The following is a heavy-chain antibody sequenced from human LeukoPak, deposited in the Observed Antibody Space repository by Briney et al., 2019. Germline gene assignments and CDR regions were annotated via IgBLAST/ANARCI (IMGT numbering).Heavy chain of an antibody. D-gene: IGHD3-22*01. CDR1: GYSFTAYY. CDR3: ARDHVKLGSGFHPFDAFDI. Sequence: ASVKVSCKASGYSFTAYYMHWVRQAPGQGLEWMGWINTNTGNPTYAQGFTGRFVFSLDTSVSTAYLQISSLKTEDTAVYYCARDHVKLGSGFHPFDAFDIWGQGTMVTVSS. V-gene: IGHV7-4-1*02. CDR2: INTNTGNP. J-gene: IGHJ3*02.